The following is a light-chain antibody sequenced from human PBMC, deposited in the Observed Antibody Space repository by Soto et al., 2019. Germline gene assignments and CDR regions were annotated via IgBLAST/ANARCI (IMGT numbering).Light chain of an antibody. CDR1: RSVNTY. CDR3: QQSYNIPLA. V-gene: IGKV1-39*01. J-gene: IGKJ3*01. CDR2: AAS. Sequence: DIQMTQSPSSLSASVGGRVTITCRASRSVNTYLNWYQQTPGKAPQLLIYAASSLQGGVPSRFSGSGSGTDFTLTISSLQPEDFATYYCQQSYNIPLAFGPGTKVDV.